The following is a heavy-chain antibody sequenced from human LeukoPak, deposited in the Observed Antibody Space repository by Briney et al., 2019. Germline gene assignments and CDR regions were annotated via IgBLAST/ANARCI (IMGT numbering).Heavy chain of an antibody. CDR3: AKDQGRGYTYGLYYFDN. CDR1: GYTFTSYG. Sequence: ASVKVSCKASGYTFTSYGISWVRQAPGQGLEWMGWISAYNGNTNYAQKLQGRVTITADKSTSTAYMELSSLRSEDTAVYYCAKDQGRGYTYGLYYFDNWGQGALVTVSS. V-gene: IGHV1-18*01. CDR2: ISAYNGNT. D-gene: IGHD5-18*01. J-gene: IGHJ4*02.